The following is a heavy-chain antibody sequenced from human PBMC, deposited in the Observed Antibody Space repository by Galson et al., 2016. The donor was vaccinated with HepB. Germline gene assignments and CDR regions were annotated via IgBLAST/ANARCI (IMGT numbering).Heavy chain of an antibody. CDR3: ANKRVEAFDI. D-gene: IGHD3-3*01. J-gene: IGHJ3*02. CDR2: INCDNTNT. V-gene: IGHV1-3*01. Sequence: SVKVSCKASGYTFSTYSVHWVRQAPGQRLEWMGWINCDNTNTKYSQKFQGRVTITRDTSATTAYMELSSLTSEDTAVYYCANKRVEAFDIWGQGTMVTVSS. CDR1: GYTFSTYS.